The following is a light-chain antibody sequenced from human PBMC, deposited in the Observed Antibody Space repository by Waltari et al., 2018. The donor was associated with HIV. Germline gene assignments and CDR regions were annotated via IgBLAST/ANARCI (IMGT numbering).Light chain of an antibody. CDR3: YSTDSSGNF. V-gene: IGLV3-10*01. J-gene: IGLJ2*01. Sequence: SYELTQPPSVSVSPGHTARITCSGDALPDKYTYWYQQKSGQAPLLVIYEDNKRPPGIPERCSGSASGTMAILVLSGAQVEDEADYYCYSTDSSGNFFGGGTKLTVL. CDR1: ALPDKY. CDR2: EDN.